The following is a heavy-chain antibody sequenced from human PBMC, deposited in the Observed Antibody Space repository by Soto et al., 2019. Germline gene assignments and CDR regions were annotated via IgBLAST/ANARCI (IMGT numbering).Heavy chain of an antibody. Sequence: PGGSLRLCCAACGFTFSSYAMSWVRQAPGKGLEWVSAISGSGGSTYYADSVKGRFTISRDNSKNTLYLQMNSLRAEDTAVYYCAKEATLYSYGHMDVWGKGTTVTVSS. CDR3: AKEATLYSYGHMDV. J-gene: IGHJ6*04. D-gene: IGHD5-18*01. V-gene: IGHV3-23*01. CDR1: GFTFSSYA. CDR2: ISGSGGST.